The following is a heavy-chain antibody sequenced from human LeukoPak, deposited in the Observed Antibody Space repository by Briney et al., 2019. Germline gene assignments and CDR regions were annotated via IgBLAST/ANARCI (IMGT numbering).Heavy chain of an antibody. CDR2: MYSRGST. CDR3: ARQIGAGRWSFDY. Sequence: SETLSLTCTVSGGSVSRSGYYWGWIRQPPGKGLDWIGSMYSRGSTYYNPSLKSRVTISVDTSKNQFSLKLTSVTAADTAVYYCARQIGAGRWSFDYWGQGTLVTVSS. D-gene: IGHD4-23*01. J-gene: IGHJ4*02. V-gene: IGHV4-39*01. CDR1: GGSVSRSGYY.